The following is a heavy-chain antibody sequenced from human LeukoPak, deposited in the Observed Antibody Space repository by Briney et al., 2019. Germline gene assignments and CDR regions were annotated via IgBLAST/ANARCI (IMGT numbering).Heavy chain of an antibody. Sequence: GGSLRLSCAASGFTFSSYAMSWVRQAPGKGLEWVSAISGSGGSTYSPDSVKGRFTISRDNSKNTLYLHMNSLRAEDTAVYHCAKRQWELLSWGQGTLVTVSS. CDR3: AKRQWELLS. CDR2: ISGSGGST. V-gene: IGHV3-23*01. J-gene: IGHJ4*02. CDR1: GFTFSSYA. D-gene: IGHD1-26*01.